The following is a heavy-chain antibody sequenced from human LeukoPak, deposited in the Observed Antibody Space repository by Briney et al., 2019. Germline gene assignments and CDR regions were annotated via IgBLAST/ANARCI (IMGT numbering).Heavy chain of an antibody. D-gene: IGHD3-22*01. V-gene: IGHV3-15*01. CDR3: TTTLDYYDSSGYPDY. J-gene: IGHJ4*02. CDR1: GFTFSNAW. CDR2: IKSKTDGGTT. Sequence: PGGSLRLSCAASGFTFSNAWISWVRQAPGKGLEWVGRIKSKTDGGTTDYAAPVKGRFTISRDDSKNTLYLQMNSLKTEDTAVYYCTTTLDYYDSSGYPDYWGQGTLVTVSS.